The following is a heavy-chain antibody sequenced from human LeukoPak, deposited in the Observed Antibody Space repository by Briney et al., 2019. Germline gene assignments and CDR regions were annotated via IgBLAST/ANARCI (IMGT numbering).Heavy chain of an antibody. CDR2: VTGSGGTT. CDR3: AKSGLNRFDY. CDR1: GFNFRNYA. D-gene: IGHD2-15*01. J-gene: IGHJ4*02. V-gene: IGHV3-23*01. Sequence: PGGSLRISCAASGFNFRNYAMNWVRQAPGKGLEWVSAVTGSGGTTYYADSVKGRFTISRDNSKNTLYLQMNSLRAEDTAVYYCAKSGLNRFDYWGQGTLVTVSS.